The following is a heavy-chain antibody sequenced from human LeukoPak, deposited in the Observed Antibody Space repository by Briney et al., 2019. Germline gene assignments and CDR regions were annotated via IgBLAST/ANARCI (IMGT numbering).Heavy chain of an antibody. CDR2: INPNSGGT. Sequence: ASVKVSCKASGYTFTGYYMHWVRQAPGQGLEWMGRINPNSGGTNYAQKFQGRVTITADESTSTAYMELSSLRSEDTAVYYCARATFYGDYFYYFDYWGQGTLVTVSS. CDR1: GYTFTGYY. CDR3: ARATFYGDYFYYFDY. D-gene: IGHD4-17*01. V-gene: IGHV1-2*06. J-gene: IGHJ4*02.